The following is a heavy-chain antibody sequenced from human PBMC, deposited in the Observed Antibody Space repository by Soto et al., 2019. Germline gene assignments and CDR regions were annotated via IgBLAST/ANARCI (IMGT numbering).Heavy chain of an antibody. V-gene: IGHV4-59*01. CDR1: NGSISTYY. CDR2: IYYSGST. CDR3: ARDSSGGGSPR. D-gene: IGHD2-15*01. J-gene: IGHJ4*02. Sequence: SETLSLTCSVSNGSISTYYWNWIRQPPGKGLEWIGYIYYSGSTSYNPSLKSRVTISVDTSKNQFSLNLSSVTAADTAVYYCARDSSGGGSPRWGQGTLVTVSS.